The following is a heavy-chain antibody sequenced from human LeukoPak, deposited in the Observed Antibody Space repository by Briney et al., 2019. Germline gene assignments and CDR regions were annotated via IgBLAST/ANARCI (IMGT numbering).Heavy chain of an antibody. D-gene: IGHD3-10*01. Sequence: GGSLRLSCAASGFTFSSYGMHWVRQAPGKGLEWVAVISYDGSTKYYTDSMKGRLTISRDNSKNTLYLQMNSLRAEDTAVYYCAKDHYYGSGSYYDEYFQRWGQGTLVTVSS. CDR2: ISYDGSTK. V-gene: IGHV3-30*18. CDR3: AKDHYYGSGSYYDEYFQR. CDR1: GFTFSSYG. J-gene: IGHJ1*01.